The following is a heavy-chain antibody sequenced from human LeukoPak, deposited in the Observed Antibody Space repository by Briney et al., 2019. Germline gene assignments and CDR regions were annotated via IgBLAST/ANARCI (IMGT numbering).Heavy chain of an antibody. V-gene: IGHV4-34*01. J-gene: IGHJ4*02. Sequence: PSETLSLTCAVYGGSFSGYYWSWIRQPPGKGLEWIGEINHSGSTNYNPSLKSRVTISVDTSKNQFSLKLSSVTAADTAVYYCARLRYDYYLDYWGQGTLVTVSS. CDR3: ARLRYDYYLDY. D-gene: IGHD3-16*01. CDR2: INHSGST. CDR1: GGSFSGYY.